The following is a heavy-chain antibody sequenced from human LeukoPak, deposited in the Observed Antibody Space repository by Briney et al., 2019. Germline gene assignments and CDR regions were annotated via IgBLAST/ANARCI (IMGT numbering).Heavy chain of an antibody. V-gene: IGHV1-2*02. CDR3: ARSIVGADHDAFDI. CDR2: INPNSGGT. J-gene: IGHJ3*02. Sequence: ASVKVSCKASGYTFTGYYMHWVRQAPGQGLEWMGWINPNSGGTNYAQKFQGRVTMTRDTSISTAYMELSRLRSDDTAVYYCARSIVGADHDAFDIWGQGTMVTVSS. CDR1: GYTFTGYY. D-gene: IGHD1-26*01.